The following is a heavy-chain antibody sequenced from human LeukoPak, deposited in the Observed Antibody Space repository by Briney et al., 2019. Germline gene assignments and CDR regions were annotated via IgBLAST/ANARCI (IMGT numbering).Heavy chain of an antibody. D-gene: IGHD3-16*01. Sequence: PGGSLRLSCAASGFTFSRQAMSWVRQAPGKGLQWVSAITDSADDTYYADSVKGRLTISRDNSKNTLFLQMNSLTAEDTAVYYCAISLYYFDFWGQGTLVTVSS. J-gene: IGHJ4*02. CDR3: AISLYYFDF. CDR2: ITDSADDT. V-gene: IGHV3-23*01. CDR1: GFTFSRQA.